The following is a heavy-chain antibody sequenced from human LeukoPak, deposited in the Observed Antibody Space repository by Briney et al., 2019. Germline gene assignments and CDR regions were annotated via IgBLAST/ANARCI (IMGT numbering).Heavy chain of an antibody. CDR2: IISSSSYI. CDR3: ARDSARASGYYYYMDV. Sequence: GGSLRLSCAASGITFSTSTMNWVRQAPGKGLEWVASIISSSSYIYYADSVKGRFTVSRDNGKNSLYLQMNSLRAEDTAVYYCARDSARASGYYYYMDVWGKGTTVTVSS. CDR1: GITFSTST. V-gene: IGHV3-21*01. J-gene: IGHJ6*03. D-gene: IGHD6-25*01.